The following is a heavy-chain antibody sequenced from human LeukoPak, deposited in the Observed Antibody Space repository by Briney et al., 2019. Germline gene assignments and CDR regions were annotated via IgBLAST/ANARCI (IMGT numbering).Heavy chain of an antibody. V-gene: IGHV1-69*04. CDR1: GGTFSSYA. J-gene: IGHJ4*02. D-gene: IGHD3-22*01. CDR2: IIPILGIA. CDR3: ASSYYYDSSGYYVDY. Sequence: SVKVSCKASGGTFSSYAISWVRQAPGQGLEWMGRIIPILGIANYAQKFQGRVTITADKSTSTAYMELSSLRSEDTAVYYCASSYYYDSSGYYVDYWGQGTLVTVSS.